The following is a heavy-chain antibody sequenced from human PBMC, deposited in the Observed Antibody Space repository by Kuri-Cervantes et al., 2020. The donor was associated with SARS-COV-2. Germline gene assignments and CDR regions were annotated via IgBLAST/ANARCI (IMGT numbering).Heavy chain of an antibody. CDR3: ARDSSDSSGYLDY. J-gene: IGHJ4*02. CDR2: ISYDGSNK. CDR1: GFSVSNNY. Sequence: GGSLRLSCVASGFSVSNNYMSWVRQAPGKGLEWVAVISYDGSNKYYADSVKGRFTISRDNSKNTLYLQMNSLRAEDTAVYYCARDSSDSSGYLDYWGQGTLVTVSS. V-gene: IGHV3-30-3*01. D-gene: IGHD3-22*01.